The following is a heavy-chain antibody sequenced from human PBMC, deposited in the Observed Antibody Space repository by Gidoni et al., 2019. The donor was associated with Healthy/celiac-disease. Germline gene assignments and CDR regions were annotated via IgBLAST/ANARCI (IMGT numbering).Heavy chain of an antibody. CDR2: IDWDDAK. D-gene: IGHD4-17*01. Sequence: QVTLKESGPALVKPTQTLTLTCTFSGFSLSTSGMRVSWIRQPPGKALEWLARIDWDDAKFYSTSLKTRLTISKDTSKNQVVLTMTNMDPVDTATYYCARIPLRGGMDVWGQGTTVTVSS. CDR1: GFSLSTSGMR. J-gene: IGHJ6*02. CDR3: ARIPLRGGMDV. V-gene: IGHV2-70*04.